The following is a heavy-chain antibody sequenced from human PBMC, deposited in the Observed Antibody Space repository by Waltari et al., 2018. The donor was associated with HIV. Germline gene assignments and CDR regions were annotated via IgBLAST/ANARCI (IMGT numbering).Heavy chain of an antibody. V-gene: IGHV1-8*01. D-gene: IGHD3-10*01. CDR3: ARAVYGSGLNFLDY. CDR2: MNPVSGNT. CDR1: EYRFTEYD. Sequence: QEQLVQSGAEVKKPGASVTVSCKASEYRFTEYDLNWVRQAPGQGLEWMGRMNPVSGNTEYAQKFQGRVTMTRDTSTSTAYMELSSLRSGDTAVYYCARAVYGSGLNFLDYWGQGTLVSVSS. J-gene: IGHJ4*02.